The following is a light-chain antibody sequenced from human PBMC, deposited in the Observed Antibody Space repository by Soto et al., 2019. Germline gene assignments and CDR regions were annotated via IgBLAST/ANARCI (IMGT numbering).Light chain of an antibody. Sequence: QSALTQPPSASGSPGQSVTISCTGTSSDVGKYDYVSWYQQHPGKAPKLLIYEVSNRPSGVSNRFSGSKSANTASLTISGLQAEDEADYYCSSYTRSTTRVFGGGTKLTVL. CDR3: SSYTRSTTRV. CDR1: SSDVGKYDY. V-gene: IGLV2-14*01. CDR2: EVS. J-gene: IGLJ2*01.